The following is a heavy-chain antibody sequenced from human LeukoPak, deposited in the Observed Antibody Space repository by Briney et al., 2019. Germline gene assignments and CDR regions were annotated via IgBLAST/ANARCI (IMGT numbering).Heavy chain of an antibody. V-gene: IGHV3-20*04. CDR3: AREAAYDSSGYFTFDY. CDR2: INWNGGST. J-gene: IGHJ4*02. Sequence: GGSLRLSCAASGFTFDDYGMSWVRQAPGKGLEWVSGINWNGGSTGYADSVKDRFTISRDNAKNSLYLQMNSLRAEDTALYYCAREAAYDSSGYFTFDYWGQGTLVTVSS. CDR1: GFTFDDYG. D-gene: IGHD3-22*01.